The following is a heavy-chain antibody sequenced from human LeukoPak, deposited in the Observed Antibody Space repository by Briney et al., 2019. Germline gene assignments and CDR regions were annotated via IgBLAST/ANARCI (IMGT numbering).Heavy chain of an antibody. CDR1: GFTFSDAW. D-gene: IGHD6-13*01. CDR3: ARHSRGRWYVFDY. CDR2: ISGSGGNT. V-gene: IGHV3-23*01. J-gene: IGHJ4*02. Sequence: SGGSLRLSCVASGFTFSDAWVNWVRQAPGKGLEWVSGISGSGGNTYYADSVKGRFTISRDNSNNTLYLQMNSLRAEDTAVYYCARHSRGRWYVFDYWGQGTLVTVSS.